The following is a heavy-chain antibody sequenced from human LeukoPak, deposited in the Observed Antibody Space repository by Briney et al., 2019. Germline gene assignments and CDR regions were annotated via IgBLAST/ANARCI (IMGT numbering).Heavy chain of an antibody. J-gene: IGHJ3*02. Sequence: SETPSLTCTVSGGSISGYFWSWIRQPAGKTLEWIGRIYSSGSTDYNPSLKGRVTMSVDTSKNHFSLKLSSVTAADTATYYCARARYSGYDGAFDIWGQGTMVTVSS. V-gene: IGHV4-4*07. D-gene: IGHD5-12*01. CDR1: GGSISGYF. CDR2: IYSSGST. CDR3: ARARYSGYDGAFDI.